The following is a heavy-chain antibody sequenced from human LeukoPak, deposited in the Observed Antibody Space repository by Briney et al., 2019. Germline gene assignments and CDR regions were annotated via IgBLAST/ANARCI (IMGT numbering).Heavy chain of an antibody. CDR2: ISSSCSTI. V-gene: IGHV3-48*01. D-gene: IGHD1-26*01. CDR3: ARDSEDSGSYYTEDAFDI. CDR1: GFTFNSYS. J-gene: IGHJ3*02. Sequence: PGWSQTLSCLDYGFTFNSYSMNWDSPAPGKGLEWVSYISSSCSTIYYADSVKGRFTISRDNAKNSLYLQMNSLRAEDTAVYYCARDSEDSGSYYTEDAFDIWGQGTMVTVSS.